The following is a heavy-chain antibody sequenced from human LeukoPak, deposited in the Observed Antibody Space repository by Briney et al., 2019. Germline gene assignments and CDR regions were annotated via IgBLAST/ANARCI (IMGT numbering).Heavy chain of an antibody. CDR1: GFTFSKYD. Sequence: GGSLRLSCAASGFTFSKYDMYWVRQAPGKGLECVAVISRDGTTYYADSVKGRFTISRDNSQNTLSLQMNSLNAEDTAVSYCSKKGQNDDYGKPDWGQGTLVTVSS. CDR3: SKKGQNDDYGKPD. V-gene: IGHV3-23*01. J-gene: IGHJ4*02. CDR2: ISRDGTT. D-gene: IGHD4-17*01.